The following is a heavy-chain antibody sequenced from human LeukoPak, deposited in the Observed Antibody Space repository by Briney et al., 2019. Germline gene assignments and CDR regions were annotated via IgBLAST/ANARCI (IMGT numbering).Heavy chain of an antibody. D-gene: IGHD5-18*01. Sequence: GGSLRLSCAASGFTFSSYSMNWVRQAPGKGLEWVSSISSSSSYIYYADSVKGRFTISRGNAKNSLYLQMNSLRAEDTAVYYCARDSGDAALYYYYMDVWGKGTTVTVSS. V-gene: IGHV3-21*01. J-gene: IGHJ6*03. CDR3: ARDSGDAALYYYYMDV. CDR2: ISSSSSYI. CDR1: GFTFSSYS.